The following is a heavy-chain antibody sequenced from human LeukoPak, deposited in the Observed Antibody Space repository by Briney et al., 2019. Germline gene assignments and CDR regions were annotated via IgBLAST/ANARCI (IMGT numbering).Heavy chain of an antibody. CDR2: ISAYNGNT. Sequence: ASVTVSCKASGYTFTSYGISWVRQAPGQGLEWMGWISAYNGNTNYAQKLQGRVTMTTDTSTSTAYMELRSLRSDDRAVYYCASSGAHTYYYDSSGYYFSWGQGTLVTVSS. CDR3: ASSGAHTYYYDSSGYYFS. D-gene: IGHD3-22*01. V-gene: IGHV1-18*01. CDR1: GYTFTSYG. J-gene: IGHJ4*02.